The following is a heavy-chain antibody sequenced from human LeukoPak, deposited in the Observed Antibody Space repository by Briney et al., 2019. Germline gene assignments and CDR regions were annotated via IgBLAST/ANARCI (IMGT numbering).Heavy chain of an antibody. CDR1: GFTFSSYS. CDR2: IGSSSSTI. CDR3: ARDVVVAAYSFDY. D-gene: IGHD2-15*01. J-gene: IGHJ4*02. Sequence: PGGSLRLSCAASGFTFSSYSMNWVRQAPGKGLEWVSYIGSSSSTIYYADSVKGRFTISRDNAKNSLYLQMNSLRAEDTAVYYCARDVVVAAYSFDYWGQGTLVTVSS. V-gene: IGHV3-48*04.